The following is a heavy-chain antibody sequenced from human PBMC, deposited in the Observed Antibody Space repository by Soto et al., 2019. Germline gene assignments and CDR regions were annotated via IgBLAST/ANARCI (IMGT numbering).Heavy chain of an antibody. CDR2: ISAHNGNT. CDR3: ARGSYGDY. V-gene: IGHV1-18*01. J-gene: IGHJ4*02. CDR1: GYIFTSYG. D-gene: IGHD1-26*01. Sequence: QAHLVQSGPEVKKHGASVKVSCKGSGYIFTSYGIAWVRQAPGQGLEWMGWISAHNGNTEYAQKFQGRVTVTRDTSTSTAYLELRSRRSDDTALYYCARGSYGDYWGQGALVTVSS.